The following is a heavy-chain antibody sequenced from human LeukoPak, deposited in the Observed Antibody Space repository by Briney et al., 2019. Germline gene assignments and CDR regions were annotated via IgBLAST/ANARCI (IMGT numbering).Heavy chain of an antibody. V-gene: IGHV3-48*03. CDR1: GFTFSSYE. CDR3: ARDLRVGAISFDY. D-gene: IGHD1-26*01. Sequence: GGSLRLSCAASGFTFSSYEMNWVRQAPGKGLEWVSYISGSGSNTYYADSVKGRFTITRDNTKNSLYLQMTSLRAEDTAVYYCARDLRVGAISFDYWGQGTLVTVST. CDR2: ISGSGSNT. J-gene: IGHJ4*02.